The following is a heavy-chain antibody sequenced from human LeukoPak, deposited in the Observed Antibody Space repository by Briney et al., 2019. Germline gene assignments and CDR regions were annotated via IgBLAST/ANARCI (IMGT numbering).Heavy chain of an antibody. Sequence: GASVKVSCKAFGATLNIGHAFVWARQAPGQGLQWMGRIIPFLGEVNYAQNFQGRVSFTADKSTATMYIEMKSLRLDDTAIYYCSPCGHAYDWFGPWGQGTLVTVSS. D-gene: IGHD5-12*01. CDR2: IIPFLGEV. CDR1: GATLNIGHA. V-gene: IGHV1-69*04. CDR3: SPCGHAYDWFGP. J-gene: IGHJ5*02.